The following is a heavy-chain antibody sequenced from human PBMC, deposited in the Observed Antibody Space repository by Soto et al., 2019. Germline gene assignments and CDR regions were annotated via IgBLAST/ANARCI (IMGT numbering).Heavy chain of an antibody. D-gene: IGHD6-6*01. Sequence: SGPTLVNPTETLTLTCTVSVFSLSNARMGVSWIRQPPGKALEWLAHIFSNDEKSYSTSLKSRLTISKDTSKSQVVLTMTNMDPVDTATYYCARIPFEYSSSGWFDPWGQGTLVTVSS. CDR3: ARIPFEYSSSGWFDP. J-gene: IGHJ5*02. CDR1: VFSLSNARMG. V-gene: IGHV2-26*01. CDR2: IFSNDEK.